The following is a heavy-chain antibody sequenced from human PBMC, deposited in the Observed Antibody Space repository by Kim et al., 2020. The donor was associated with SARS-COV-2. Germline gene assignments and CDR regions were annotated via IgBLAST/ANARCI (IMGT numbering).Heavy chain of an antibody. J-gene: IGHJ4*02. Sequence: GGSLRLSCAASGFTFSSYAMSWVRQAPGKGLEWVSSITTSGGSTYYSDSVKGRFTISRDNSKNTLYMQMNSLRVEDTAVYYCAKHLMGIAKAFDYGGQGTLVTVS. D-gene: IGHD2-21*01. V-gene: IGHV3-23*01. CDR3: AKHLMGIAKAFDY. CDR1: GFTFSSYA. CDR2: ITTSGGST.